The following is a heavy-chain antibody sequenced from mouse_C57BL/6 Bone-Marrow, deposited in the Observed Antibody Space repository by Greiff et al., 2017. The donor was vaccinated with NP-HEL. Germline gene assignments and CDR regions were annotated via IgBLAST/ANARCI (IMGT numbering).Heavy chain of an antibody. CDR2: IYPSDSET. J-gene: IGHJ3*01. CDR3: ARSNYYGSSPPFAY. Sequence: QVQLQQPGAELVRPGSSVKLSCKASGYTFTSYWMDWVKQRPGQGLEWIGNIYPSDSETHYNQKFKDKATLTVDKSSSTAYMQLSSLTSEDSAVYYCARSNYYGSSPPFAYWGQGTLVTVSA. D-gene: IGHD1-1*01. CDR1: GYTFTSYW. V-gene: IGHV1-61*01.